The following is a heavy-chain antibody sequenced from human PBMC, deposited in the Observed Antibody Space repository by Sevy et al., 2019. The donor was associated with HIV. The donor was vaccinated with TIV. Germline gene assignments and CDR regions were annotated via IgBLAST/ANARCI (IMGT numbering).Heavy chain of an antibody. CDR1: GFTFSSYA. V-gene: IGHV3-23*01. CDR3: AKDAYYYNSSGYSMSQWYYGMDV. J-gene: IGHJ6*02. CDR2: ISGSGGST. D-gene: IGHD3-22*01. Sequence: GGSLRLSCAASGFTFSSYAMSWVRQAPGKGLEWVSAISGSGGSTYYADSVKGRFTISRDNSKNTVYLQMNSLRAEDTAVYYCAKDAYYYNSSGYSMSQWYYGMDVWGQGTTVTVSS.